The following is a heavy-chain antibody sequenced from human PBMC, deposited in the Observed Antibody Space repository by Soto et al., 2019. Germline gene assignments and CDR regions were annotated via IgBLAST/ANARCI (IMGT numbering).Heavy chain of an antibody. D-gene: IGHD3-9*01. CDR2: ISSSGGST. CDR1: GFTFSSYA. Sequence: GGSLRLSCSASGFTFSSYAMHWVRQAPGKGLEYVSAISSSGGSTYYPDSVNGRFTISRDNSKNTLYLQMSSLRAEDTAVYYCVKDRNSFFDWFLDYWGQGTLVTVSS. V-gene: IGHV3-64D*06. CDR3: VKDRNSFFDWFLDY. J-gene: IGHJ4*02.